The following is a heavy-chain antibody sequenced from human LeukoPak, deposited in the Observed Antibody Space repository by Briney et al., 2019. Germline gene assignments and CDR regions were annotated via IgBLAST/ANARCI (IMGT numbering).Heavy chain of an antibody. V-gene: IGHV3-21*01. CDR2: ISSSSSYI. J-gene: IGHJ4*02. Sequence: PGGSLRLSCAASGFTFSSYSMNWVRQAPGKGLEWVSSISSSSSYIYYADSVKGRFTISRDNAKNSLYLQMNSLRAEDTAVYYCARDTREGSGSIPYYFDYWGQGTLVTVSS. CDR1: GFTFSSYS. CDR3: ARDTREGSGSIPYYFDY. D-gene: IGHD6-19*01.